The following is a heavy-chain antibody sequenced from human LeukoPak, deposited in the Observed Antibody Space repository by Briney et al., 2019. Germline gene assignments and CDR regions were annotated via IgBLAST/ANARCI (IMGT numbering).Heavy chain of an antibody. D-gene: IGHD5-24*01. CDR1: GGSISSHY. CDR2: IYYSGST. J-gene: IGHJ6*03. V-gene: IGHV4-59*11. Sequence: SETLSLTCTVSGGSISSHYWSWIRQPPGKGLEWIGYIYYSGSTNSNPSLKSRVTISVDTSKNQFSLKLSSVTAADTAVYYCAREVERWLQSRGYYMDVWGKGTTVTVSS. CDR3: AREVERWLQSRGYYMDV.